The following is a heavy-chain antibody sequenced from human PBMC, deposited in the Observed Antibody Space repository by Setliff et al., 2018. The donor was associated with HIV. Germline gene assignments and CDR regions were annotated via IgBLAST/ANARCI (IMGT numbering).Heavy chain of an antibody. D-gene: IGHD6-13*01. CDR3: ARPGIAAADYYFDY. CDR2: VNPSGGST. Sequence: ASVKVSCKASGYTFTNYNIHWVRQAPGQGLGWVGMVNPSGGSTAYAQKFQGRVTIIRDTSTSTVYMDLSSLRSEDTAVYYCARPGIAAADYYFDYWGQGVLVTVSS. CDR1: GYTFTNYN. V-gene: IGHV1-46*01. J-gene: IGHJ4*02.